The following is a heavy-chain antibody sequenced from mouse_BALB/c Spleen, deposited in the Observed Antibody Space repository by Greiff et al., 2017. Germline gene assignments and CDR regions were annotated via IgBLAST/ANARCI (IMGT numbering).Heavy chain of an antibody. CDR1: GYTFTSYT. D-gene: IGHD2-1*01. J-gene: IGHJ2*01. CDR3: ARGGGNG. V-gene: IGHV1-4*01. CDR2: INPSTDYT. Sequence: QVQLKESGAELARPGASVKMSCKASGYTFTSYTMHWVKQRPGQGLEWIGYINPSTDYTSYNQRFKDRATLTADRSSSTAYLQRSSLTSEDSAVYYCARGGGNGWGQGTALTVSS.